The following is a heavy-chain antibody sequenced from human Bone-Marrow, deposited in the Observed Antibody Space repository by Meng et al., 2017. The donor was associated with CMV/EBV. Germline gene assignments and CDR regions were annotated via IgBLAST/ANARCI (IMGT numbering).Heavy chain of an antibody. V-gene: IGHV3-48*03. Sequence: GESLKISCAASGFTFSSYGMHWVRQAPGKGLEWVSYISSSGSTIYYADSVKGRFTISRDNAKNSLYLQMNSLRAEDTAVYYCARAVVVTDRSPLRYFDLWGRGTLVTVSS. CDR3: ARAVVVTDRSPLRYFDL. D-gene: IGHD2-21*02. J-gene: IGHJ2*01. CDR2: ISSSGSTI. CDR1: GFTFSSYG.